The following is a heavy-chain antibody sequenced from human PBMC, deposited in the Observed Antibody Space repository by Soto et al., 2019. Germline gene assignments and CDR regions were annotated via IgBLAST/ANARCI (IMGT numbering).Heavy chain of an antibody. CDR3: ARTCSGGTCSFDY. V-gene: IGHV3-66*01. CDR2: IYSGGST. D-gene: IGHD2-15*01. Sequence: APGKGLEWVSVIYSGGSTYYADSVKGRFTISRDNSENTLYLQMNSLRAEDTAVYYCARTCSGGTCSFDYWGQGTLVTVSP. J-gene: IGHJ4*02.